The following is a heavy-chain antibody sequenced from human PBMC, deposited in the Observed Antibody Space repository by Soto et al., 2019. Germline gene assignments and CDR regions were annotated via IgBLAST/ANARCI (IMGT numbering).Heavy chain of an antibody. Sequence: SVKVSCKASGFTFTSSAVQWVRQARGQRLEWIGWIVVGSGNTNYAQKFQERVTITRDMSTSTAYMELSSLRSEDTAVYYCAADSKGDCSSTSCSTQGDYWGQGTMVTVS. CDR1: GFTFTSSA. CDR2: IVVGSGNT. D-gene: IGHD2-2*01. CDR3: AADSKGDCSSTSCSTQGDY. V-gene: IGHV1-58*01. J-gene: IGHJ4*02.